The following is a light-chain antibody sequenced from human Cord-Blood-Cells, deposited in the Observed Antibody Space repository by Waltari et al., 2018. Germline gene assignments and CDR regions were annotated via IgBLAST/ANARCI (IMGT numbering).Light chain of an antibody. Sequence: QPALPQPASGPGSPGQPFTISCTGPSIVVGVYNLVPWYQQHPGKAPKLMIYEGSKRPSGVSNRFSGSKSGNTASLTISGLQAEDEADYYCCSYAGSSTWVFGGGTKLTVL. CDR3: CSYAGSSTWV. V-gene: IGLV2-23*01. CDR1: SIVVGVYNL. J-gene: IGLJ3*02. CDR2: EGS.